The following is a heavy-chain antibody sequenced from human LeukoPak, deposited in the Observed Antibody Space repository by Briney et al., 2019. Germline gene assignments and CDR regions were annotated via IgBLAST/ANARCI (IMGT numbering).Heavy chain of an antibody. CDR1: GFTFSSYG. Sequence: PGGSLRLSCAASGFTFSSYGMHWVRQAPGKGLEWVALIWYDGSNKYYADSVKGRFTISRDNSKNTLCLQMNSLRAEDTAVYYCARELGSSGYYPFDYWGQGTLVTVSS. V-gene: IGHV3-33*01. CDR2: IWYDGSNK. D-gene: IGHD3-22*01. CDR3: ARELGSSGYYPFDY. J-gene: IGHJ4*02.